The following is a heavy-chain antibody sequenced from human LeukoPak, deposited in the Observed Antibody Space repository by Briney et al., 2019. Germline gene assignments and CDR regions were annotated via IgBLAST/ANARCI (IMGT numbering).Heavy chain of an antibody. CDR3: ARGRRESYGGDFDY. CDR2: MNRNSGNT. D-gene: IGHD1-26*01. V-gene: IGHV1-8*01. CDR1: GYTFTSYD. Sequence: EASVKVSCKASGYTFTSYDINWVRQATGQGLEWMGWMNRNSGNTGYAQKFQGRVTMTRNTSTSTAYMGLSSLTSEDAAVYYCARGRRESYGGDFDYWGQGALVTVSS. J-gene: IGHJ4*02.